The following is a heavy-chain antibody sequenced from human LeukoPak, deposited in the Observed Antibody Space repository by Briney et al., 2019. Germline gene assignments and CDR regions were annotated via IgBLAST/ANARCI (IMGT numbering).Heavy chain of an antibody. CDR2: LSSSSSYI. D-gene: IGHD2-2*01. V-gene: IGHV3-21*01. Sequence: PGGSLRLSCAASGFTFSSYSMNWVRQAPGKGLEWVSSLSSSSSYINYADSVKGRFTISRDNAKNSLYLQMNSLRAEDTAVYYCAREAPAAILDYWGQGTLVTVS. CDR1: GFTFSSYS. J-gene: IGHJ4*02. CDR3: AREAPAAILDY.